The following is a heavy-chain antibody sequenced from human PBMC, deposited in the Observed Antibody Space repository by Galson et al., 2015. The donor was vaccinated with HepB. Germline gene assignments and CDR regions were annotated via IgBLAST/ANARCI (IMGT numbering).Heavy chain of an antibody. CDR2: MNPNSGNT. V-gene: IGHV1-8*01. J-gene: IGHJ6*03. D-gene: IGHD2-2*01. CDR3: ARGYCSSTSCYLFGLGYYYYYRDA. CDR1: GYTFTSYD. Sequence: SVKVSCKASGYTFTSYDINWVRQATGQGLEWMGWMNPNSGNTGYAQKFQGRVTMTRNTSISTAYMELSSLKSEDTDVYYCARGYCSSTSCYLFGLGYYYYYRDAWGKGTTVTVSS.